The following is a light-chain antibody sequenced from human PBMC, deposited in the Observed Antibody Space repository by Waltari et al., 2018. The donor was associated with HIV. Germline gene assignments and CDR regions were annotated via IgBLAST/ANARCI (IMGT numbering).Light chain of an antibody. CDR1: SSDVGGYLY. V-gene: IGLV2-14*03. CDR2: DVS. J-gene: IGLJ1*01. Sequence: QSALTQPASVSGSPGQAITFSCTGTSSDVGGYLYVSWYQQHPGKAPKLMIYDVSNRPSGVSNRFSGSKSGNTASLTISGLQAEDEADYYCSSYTSSSTYVFGTGTKVTVL. CDR3: SSYTSSSTYV.